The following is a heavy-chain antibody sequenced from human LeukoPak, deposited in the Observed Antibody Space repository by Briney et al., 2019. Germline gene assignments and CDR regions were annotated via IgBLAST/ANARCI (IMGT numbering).Heavy chain of an antibody. J-gene: IGHJ5*02. D-gene: IGHD3-16*01. CDR3: ASGKITFGPLYNWFDP. CDR2: IIPIFGTA. CDR1: GGTFSSYA. V-gene: IGHV1-69*13. Sequence: GASVKVPCKASGGTFSSYAISWVRQAPGQGLEWMGGIIPIFGTANYAQKFQGRVTITADESTSTAYMELSSLRSEDTAVYYCASGKITFGPLYNWFDPWGQGTLVTVSS.